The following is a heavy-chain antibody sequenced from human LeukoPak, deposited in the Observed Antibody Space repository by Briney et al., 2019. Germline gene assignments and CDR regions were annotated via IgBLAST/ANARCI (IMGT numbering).Heavy chain of an antibody. CDR3: ARHSLPGTTPFDY. D-gene: IGHD1-1*01. J-gene: IGHJ4*02. V-gene: IGHV1-46*01. CDR1: GYTFINYY. Sequence: ASVKVSCKASGYTFINYYIHWVRQAPGQGFEWVGIINPIDCTTTYAQKFQGRVSMTRDTSTSTVYMELSSLESDDTALYSCARHSLPGTTPFDYWGQGALVTVSS. CDR2: INPIDCTT.